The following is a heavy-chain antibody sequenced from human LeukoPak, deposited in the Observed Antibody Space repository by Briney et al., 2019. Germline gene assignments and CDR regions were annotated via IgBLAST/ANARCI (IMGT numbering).Heavy chain of an antibody. D-gene: IGHD5-24*01. CDR3: VRGNYNFDY. Sequence: SQTLSLTCAISGESVSSTGASWNWIRQSPSRGLEWLGRTYYRSQWYYEYALSVKSRIIVAPDTSKNEFSLQLNSVTPEDTAVYYCVRGNYNFDYWGQGSLVTVSS. V-gene: IGHV6-1*01. CDR2: TYYRSQWYY. J-gene: IGHJ4*02. CDR1: GESVSSTGAS.